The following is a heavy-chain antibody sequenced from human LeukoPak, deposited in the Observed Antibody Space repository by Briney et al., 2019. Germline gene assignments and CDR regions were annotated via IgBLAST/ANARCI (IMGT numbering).Heavy chain of an antibody. CDR1: GFTFSSYG. D-gene: IGHD6-6*01. Sequence: GGSLRLSCAASGFTFSSYGMHWVRQAPGKGLEWVAVIWYDGSNKYYADSVKGRFTISRDNSKNTLYLQMNSLRAEDTAAYYCARDRSSSSDRRNFWFDPWGQGTLVTVSS. J-gene: IGHJ5*02. CDR2: IWYDGSNK. CDR3: ARDRSSSSDRRNFWFDP. V-gene: IGHV3-33*01.